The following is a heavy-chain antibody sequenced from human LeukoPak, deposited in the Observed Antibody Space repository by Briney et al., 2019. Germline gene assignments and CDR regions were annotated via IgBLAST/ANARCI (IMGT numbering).Heavy chain of an antibody. J-gene: IGHJ4*02. Sequence: SETLSLTCTVSGGSISSYYWSWIRQPPGKGLEWIGYIYYSGSTNYNPSLKSRVTISVDTSKNQFSLKLSSVTAADTAVYYCAIVVGATIWYWGQGTLVTVSS. D-gene: IGHD1-26*01. CDR1: GGSISSYY. CDR3: AIVVGATIWY. V-gene: IGHV4-59*12. CDR2: IYYSGST.